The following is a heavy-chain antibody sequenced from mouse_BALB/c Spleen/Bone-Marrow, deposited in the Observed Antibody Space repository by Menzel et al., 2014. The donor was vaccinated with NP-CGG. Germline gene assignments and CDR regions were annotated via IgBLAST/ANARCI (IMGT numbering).Heavy chain of an antibody. CDR2: INPSNGGT. CDR3: TRSYYGNYFDV. J-gene: IGHJ1*01. D-gene: IGHD2-1*01. V-gene: IGHV1S81*02. CDR1: GYTFTSYY. Sequence: VQLQQSGAELVKPGASVKLSCKASGYTFTSYYMYWVKQRPGQGLEWIGEINPSNGGTNFNEKFKSKATLTVGKSSSTAYMQLSSLTSEDSAVYYCTRSYYGNYFDVWGAGTTVTVSS.